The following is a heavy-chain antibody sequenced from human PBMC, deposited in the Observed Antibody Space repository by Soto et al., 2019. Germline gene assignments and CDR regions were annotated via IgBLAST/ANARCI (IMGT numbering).Heavy chain of an antibody. D-gene: IGHD3-10*01. CDR2: ISGSSDYT. J-gene: IGHJ2*01. CDR3: VRDGSGNTSHWYFDL. V-gene: IGHV3-11*06. CDR1: GFTVSDYY. Sequence: QVQLVESGGGLVKLGGSLRLSCVASGFTVSDYYMTWIRQAPGKGLEWVSYISGSSDYTKYADSVKGRFSISRDNAKNLLYLQMNSLRVEDTAVYYCVRDGSGNTSHWYFDLWGRGTLVTVSS.